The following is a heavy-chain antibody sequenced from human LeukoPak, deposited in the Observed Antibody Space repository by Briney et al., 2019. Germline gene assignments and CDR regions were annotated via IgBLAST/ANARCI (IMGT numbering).Heavy chain of an antibody. CDR3: ASLYSSSNNWFDP. J-gene: IGHJ5*02. CDR1: GGSFSGYY. V-gene: IGHV4-34*01. Sequence: SETLSPTCAVYGGSFSGYYWSWIRQPPGKGLEWIGEINHSGSTNYNPSLKSRVTISVDTSKNQFSLKLSSVTAADTAVYYCASLYSSSNNWFDPWGQGTLVTVSS. CDR2: INHSGST. D-gene: IGHD6-6*01.